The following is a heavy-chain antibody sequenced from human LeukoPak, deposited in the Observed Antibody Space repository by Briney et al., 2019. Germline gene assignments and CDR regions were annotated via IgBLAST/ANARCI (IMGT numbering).Heavy chain of an antibody. CDR1: GYSISSGYY. V-gene: IGHV4-38-2*01. D-gene: IGHD2-21*02. CDR2: IYRSGST. CDR3: ARVRNCGGDCPSYYFDY. J-gene: IGHJ4*02. Sequence: SETLSLTCAVSGYSISSGYYWGWIRQPPGKGLWWSGSIYRSGSTYYNPSLKSRVTISVDTSKNQFSLKLSSVTAADTAVYYCARVRNCGGDCPSYYFDYWGQGTLVTVSS.